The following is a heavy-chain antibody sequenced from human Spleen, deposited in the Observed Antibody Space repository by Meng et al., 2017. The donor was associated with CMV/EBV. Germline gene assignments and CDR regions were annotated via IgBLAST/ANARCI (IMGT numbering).Heavy chain of an antibody. D-gene: IGHD3-10*01. V-gene: IGHV1-69*04. CDR1: GGTFSSYT. J-gene: IGHJ4*02. Sequence: SVKVSCKASGGTFSSYTISWVRQAPGQGLEWMGRIIPILGIANYAQKFQGRVTITADKSTSTAYMELSSLRSEDTAVYYCAREPGYGSGSYYKDDYWGQGTLVTVSS. CDR3: AREPGYGSGSYYKDDY. CDR2: IIPILGIA.